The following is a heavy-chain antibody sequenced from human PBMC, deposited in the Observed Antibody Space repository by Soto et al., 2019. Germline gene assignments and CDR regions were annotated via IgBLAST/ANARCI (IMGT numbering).Heavy chain of an antibody. CDR1: GGTFSSYA. CDR3: AGRRRDCCNYQLGF. J-gene: IGHJ4*02. V-gene: IGHV1-69*06. Sequence: QVQLVQSGAEVKKPGSSVKVSCKASGGTFSSYAISWVRQAPGQGLEWMGGIIPICGTANYAQKFQGRVTITADKSTSTAYMELGRLRSEETAGYYCAGRRRDCCNYQLGFWGQGNLVTVSS. D-gene: IGHD2-21*01. CDR2: IIPICGTA.